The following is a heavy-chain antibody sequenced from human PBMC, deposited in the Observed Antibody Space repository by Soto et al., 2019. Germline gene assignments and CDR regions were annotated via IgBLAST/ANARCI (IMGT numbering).Heavy chain of an antibody. CDR1: GASLSSNNW. Sequence: PSETLSLTCAVSGASLSSNNWWSWVRQPPGKGLEWIGDIFHSGTTHYNPSLKSRVTISVDKPKNTVYLQMNSLRPEDTAVYYCARSGSIDYWGRGTLVTVSS. J-gene: IGHJ4*02. CDR3: ARSGSIDY. CDR2: IFHSGTT. V-gene: IGHV4-4*02.